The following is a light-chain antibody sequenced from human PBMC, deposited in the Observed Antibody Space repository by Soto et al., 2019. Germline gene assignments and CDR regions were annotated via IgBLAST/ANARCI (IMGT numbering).Light chain of an antibody. V-gene: IGKV3-11*01. CDR3: QQRSNWPQN. Sequence: EIVLTQSPAPLSLSPGERATLSCRSSQSVSSYLAWYQQKPGQAPRLLIYDASNRATGIPARFSGSGSGTDFTLTISSLEPEDFAVYYCQQRSNWPQNFGQGTRLEIK. CDR2: DAS. CDR1: QSVSSY. J-gene: IGKJ5*01.